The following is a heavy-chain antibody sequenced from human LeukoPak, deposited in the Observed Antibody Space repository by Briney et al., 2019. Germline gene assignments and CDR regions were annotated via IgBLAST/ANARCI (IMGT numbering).Heavy chain of an antibody. CDR2: INNDGSAT. V-gene: IGHV3-74*01. CDR3: ATDVGYIAYD. J-gene: IGHJ4*02. Sequence: GGSLRFSSSASGFTVQCFRMLWLRQGPGKGLVWVSRINNDGSATTYADSVKGRFTISRDTAKNTVFLQMNSLRAEDTAVYNCATDVGYIAYDWGQGTLVTVSS. D-gene: IGHD5-12*01. CDR1: GFTVQCFR.